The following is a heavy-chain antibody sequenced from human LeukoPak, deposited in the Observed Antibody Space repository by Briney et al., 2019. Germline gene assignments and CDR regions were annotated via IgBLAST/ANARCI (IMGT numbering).Heavy chain of an antibody. V-gene: IGHV4-39*07. Sequence: PSETLSLTCTVSGGSISSSSYYWGWIRQPPGKGLEWIGSIYYSGSTYYNPSLKSRVTISVDTSKNQFSLKLSSVTAADTAVYYCARDTAMENRAIDYWGQGTLVTVSS. D-gene: IGHD5-18*01. CDR2: IYYSGST. CDR3: ARDTAMENRAIDY. CDR1: GGSISSSSYY. J-gene: IGHJ4*02.